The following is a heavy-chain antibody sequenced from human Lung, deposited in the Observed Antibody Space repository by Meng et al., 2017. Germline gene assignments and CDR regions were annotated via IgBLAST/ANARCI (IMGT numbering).Heavy chain of an antibody. CDR1: GGSFSGYY. Sequence: PPPQWGAGLLNAADTLSLPRALYGGSFSGYYWSWFRQPPGKGREWIGEINHSGSTNYNPSLKSRVTISVDTSKNQFSLKLSSVTAADTAVYYCARGAGGRQWRVLSGFRYFDYWGQGTLVTVSS. CDR2: INHSGST. CDR3: ARGAGGRQWRVLSGFRYFDY. J-gene: IGHJ4*02. D-gene: IGHD6-19*01. V-gene: IGHV4-34*01.